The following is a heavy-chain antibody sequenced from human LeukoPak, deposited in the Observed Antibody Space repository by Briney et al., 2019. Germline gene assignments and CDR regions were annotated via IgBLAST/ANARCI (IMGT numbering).Heavy chain of an antibody. D-gene: IGHD3-22*01. CDR2: ISSSSSTI. CDR3: AREAYYDSSGYDY. V-gene: IGHV3-48*02. Sequence: GGSLRLSCAASGLTFSTYTMNWVRQAPGKGLEWVSFISSSSSTIYYADSVKGRFTISRDNAKNSLYLQMNSLRDEDTAVYYCAREAYYDSSGYDYWGQGTLVTVSS. J-gene: IGHJ4*02. CDR1: GLTFSTYT.